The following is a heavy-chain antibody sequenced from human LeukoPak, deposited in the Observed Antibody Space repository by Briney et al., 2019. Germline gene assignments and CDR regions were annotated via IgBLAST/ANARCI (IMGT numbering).Heavy chain of an antibody. CDR2: ISGSGGST. CDR3: AKDPKSGEFDY. V-gene: IGHV3-23*01. J-gene: IGHJ4*02. Sequence: GGSLRLSCAASGFTFCSYAMMWVRQAPGKGREGVSAISGSGGSTYYADSVKGWSTTSRANSKTPLYLQSNRRRAEDTAVYYCAKDPKSGEFDYWGPGTLVTV. D-gene: IGHD4-17*01. CDR1: GFTFCSYA.